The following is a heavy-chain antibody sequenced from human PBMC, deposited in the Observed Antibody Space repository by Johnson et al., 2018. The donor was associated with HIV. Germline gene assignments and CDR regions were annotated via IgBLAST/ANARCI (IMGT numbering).Heavy chain of an antibody. CDR1: GFTFRNHD. D-gene: IGHD6-19*01. V-gene: IGHV3-13*01. Sequence: VQLVESVGDLVQPGGPLRLSCAASGFTFRNHDMHWVRQATGKGLEWVSAIGPTGDTYYPGSVKGRFTISRENAKNSLYLQMNSLRAGDTAVYYCARGLIAVAGFDAFDIWGQGTMVTVSS. CDR2: IGPTGDT. CDR3: ARGLIAVAGFDAFDI. J-gene: IGHJ3*02.